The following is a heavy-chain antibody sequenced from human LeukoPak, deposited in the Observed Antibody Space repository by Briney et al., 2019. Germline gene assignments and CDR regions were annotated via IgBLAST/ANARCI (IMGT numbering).Heavy chain of an antibody. CDR2: IWYDGSNK. V-gene: IGHV3-33*01. J-gene: IGHJ6*03. CDR1: GFTFSSYG. CDR3: ARGYYYYYYMDV. Sequence: GRSLRLSCAASGFTFSSYGMHWVRQAPGKGLEWVAVIWYDGSNKYYADSVKGRFTISRDNSKNTLYLQMNSLRAEDTAVYYCARGYYYYYYMDVWGKGTTVTVSS.